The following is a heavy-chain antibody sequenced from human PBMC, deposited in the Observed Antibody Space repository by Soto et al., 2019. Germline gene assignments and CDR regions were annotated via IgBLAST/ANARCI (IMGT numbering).Heavy chain of an antibody. V-gene: IGHV3-74*01. CDR3: ARDIGYSAQDY. CDR2: LRGGGSST. J-gene: IGHJ4*02. CDR1: GFTFRDYW. Sequence: GGSLRLSCAASGFTFRDYWMHWVRQVPGKGLVWVSRLRGGGSSTSYADSVQGRFTFSRDNAKNTLYLQMNSLRAEDTAVYYCARDIGYSAQDYWGQGTLVTVSS. D-gene: IGHD1-1*01.